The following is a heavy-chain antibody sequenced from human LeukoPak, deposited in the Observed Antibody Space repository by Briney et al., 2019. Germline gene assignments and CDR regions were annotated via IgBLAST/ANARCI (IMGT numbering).Heavy chain of an antibody. CDR1: GYTFSTYP. J-gene: IGHJ4*02. V-gene: IGHV1-69*13. Sequence: SVKVSCKASGYTFSTYPMNWVRQAPGQGLEWMGGIIPIFGTANYAQKFQGRVTITADESTSTAYMELSSLRSEDTAVYYCARGLRYFDWYSAFDYWGQGTLVTVSS. D-gene: IGHD3-9*01. CDR3: ARGLRYFDWYSAFDY. CDR2: IIPIFGTA.